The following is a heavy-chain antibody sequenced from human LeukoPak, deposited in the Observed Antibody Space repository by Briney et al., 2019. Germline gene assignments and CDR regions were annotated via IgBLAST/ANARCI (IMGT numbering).Heavy chain of an antibody. CDR2: IYYSGST. J-gene: IGHJ4*02. Sequence: SETLSLTCTVSGGSMRSNNYYWGWIRQPPGKGLEWIGSIYYSGSTYYNPSLKSRVTISIDTSKNQFSLRLSSVTAADTAVYYCARRSDLWSGYYTGVNFDYRGQGTLVTVSS. CDR1: GGSMRSNNYY. CDR3: ARRSDLWSGYYTGVNFDY. V-gene: IGHV4-39*01. D-gene: IGHD3-3*01.